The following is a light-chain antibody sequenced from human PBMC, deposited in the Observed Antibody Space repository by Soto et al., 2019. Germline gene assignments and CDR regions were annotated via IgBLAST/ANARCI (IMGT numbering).Light chain of an antibody. Sequence: EMVMTQSPATLYVSPGERATLSGRASQSVSSNLAWYPQKPGQAPRLLIYGASTRATGIPARFSGSGSGTEFTLTISSLQSEEFVVYYCHQYNNWPQTFGQGTKVEIK. J-gene: IGKJ1*01. CDR3: HQYNNWPQT. CDR2: GAS. CDR1: QSVSSN. V-gene: IGKV3-15*01.